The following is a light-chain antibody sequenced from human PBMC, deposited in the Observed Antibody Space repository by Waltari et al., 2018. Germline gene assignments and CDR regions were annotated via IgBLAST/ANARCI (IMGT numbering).Light chain of an antibody. CDR3: AAWDDSLNGHV. CDR1: SSNIGSNT. V-gene: IGLV1-44*01. J-gene: IGLJ3*02. Sequence: QSVLTQPPSASGTPGQRVTLPCSGSSSNIGSNTVNWYQQLPGTAPKLLTYSNNQRPSGVPDRFSGSKSGTSASLAISGLQSEDEADYYCAAWDDSLNGHVFGGGTKLTVL. CDR2: SNN.